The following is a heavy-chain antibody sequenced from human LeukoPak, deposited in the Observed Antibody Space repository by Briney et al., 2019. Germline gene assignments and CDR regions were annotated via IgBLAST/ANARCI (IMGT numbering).Heavy chain of an antibody. CDR1: GGSISSGTYY. Sequence: PSETLSLTCTVSGGSISSGTYYWAWIRQPPGRGLEWIGTIYHSGSTYYNPSLKTRVTISVDTSKNQFSLNLTSLTAADTAVYYCARDRKYYYHMDVWGKGTTVTVSS. CDR2: IYHSGST. V-gene: IGHV4-39*07. J-gene: IGHJ6*03. CDR3: ARDRKYYYHMDV. D-gene: IGHD1-14*01.